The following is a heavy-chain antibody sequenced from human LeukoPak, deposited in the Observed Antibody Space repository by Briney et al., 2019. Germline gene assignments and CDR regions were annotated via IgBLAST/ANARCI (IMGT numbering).Heavy chain of an antibody. CDR3: ARDREPFLEPYSGGWFDP. D-gene: IGHD3-3*02. V-gene: IGHV3-21*01. J-gene: IGHJ5*02. Sequence: GGSLRLSCAASGFTFSSYSMNWVRQAPGKGLEWVSSISSSSSYIYYADSVKGRFTISRDNAKNSLYLQMNSLRAEDTAVYYCARDREPFLEPYSGGWFDPWGQGTLVTVSS. CDR1: GFTFSSYS. CDR2: ISSSSSYI.